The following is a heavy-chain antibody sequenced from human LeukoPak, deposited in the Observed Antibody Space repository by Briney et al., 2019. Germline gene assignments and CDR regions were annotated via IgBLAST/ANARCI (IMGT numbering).Heavy chain of an antibody. CDR3: ARQADSSGYDFDY. Sequence: GESLKISCKGSGYSFTSYWIGWVRQMPGKGLEWLGIIYPGDSDTRYSPSFQGRVTISADKSISTAYLQWSSLKASDTAMYYCARQADSSGYDFDYWGQGTLVTVSS. V-gene: IGHV5-51*01. D-gene: IGHD3-22*01. CDR1: GYSFTSYW. J-gene: IGHJ4*02. CDR2: IYPGDSDT.